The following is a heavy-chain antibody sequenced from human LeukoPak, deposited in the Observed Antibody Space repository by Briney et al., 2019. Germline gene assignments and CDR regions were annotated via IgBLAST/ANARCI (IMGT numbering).Heavy chain of an antibody. D-gene: IGHD2-2*01. V-gene: IGHV4-59*08. Sequence: SETLSLTCTVSGAYIGTCYWSWIRQAPGKGLEWIGYISPSAYTLFTPSLRSRVTISRDTSENQFSLILTSVTAADTAVYYCTRHDVVPVIGHGMADWGQGTTVTVAS. CDR3: TRHDVVPVIGHGMAD. CDR1: GAYIGTCY. CDR2: ISPSAYT. J-gene: IGHJ6*02.